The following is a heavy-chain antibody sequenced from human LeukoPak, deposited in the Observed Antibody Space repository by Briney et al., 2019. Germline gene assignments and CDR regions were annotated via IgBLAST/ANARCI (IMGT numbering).Heavy chain of an antibody. V-gene: IGHV3-9*01. CDR3: AKEDYYDSSGYYYPGFDP. Sequence: GGSLRLSCAASGFTFDDYAMHWVRQAPGKGLEWVSGISWNSGSIGYADSVKGRFTISSDNAKNSLYLQMNSLRAEGTALYYCAKEDYYDSSGYYYPGFDPWGQGTLVTVSS. D-gene: IGHD3-22*01. J-gene: IGHJ5*02. CDR1: GFTFDDYA. CDR2: ISWNSGSI.